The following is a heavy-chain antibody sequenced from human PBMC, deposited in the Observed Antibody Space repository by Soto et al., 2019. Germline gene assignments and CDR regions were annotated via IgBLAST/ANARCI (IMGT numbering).Heavy chain of an antibody. CDR2: ISGSGGST. J-gene: IGHJ4*02. CDR1: GFTFSSYT. D-gene: IGHD2-2*03. CDR3: TKDGYGSDWDPMDY. Sequence: EVQLVESGGGLVQPGGSLRLSCAASGFTFSSYTMSWVRQAPGKGLEWVSAISGSGGSTYYADSAKGRFTISRGNSKNTLYLQMNSLGAEDTAVYYWTKDGYGSDWDPMDYWGQGALVTVCS. V-gene: IGHV3-23*04.